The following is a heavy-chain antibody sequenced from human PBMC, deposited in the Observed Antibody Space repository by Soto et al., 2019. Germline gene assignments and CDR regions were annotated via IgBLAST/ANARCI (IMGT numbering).Heavy chain of an antibody. Sequence: QITLKESGPTLVKPTQTLTLTCTFPGFSFSSIGEGVGWIRQPPGKALEWLALIYWDDDKRYSPSLKIRLTITKDPSKNQVVLTMTDMDPVDTATYYCVQSRCGGDCLQSYSSHSYYGLDVWGQGTTVTVSS. CDR2: IYWDDDK. V-gene: IGHV2-5*02. CDR3: VQSRCGGDCLQSYSSHSYYGLDV. J-gene: IGHJ6*02. CDR1: GFSFSSIGEG. D-gene: IGHD2-21*02.